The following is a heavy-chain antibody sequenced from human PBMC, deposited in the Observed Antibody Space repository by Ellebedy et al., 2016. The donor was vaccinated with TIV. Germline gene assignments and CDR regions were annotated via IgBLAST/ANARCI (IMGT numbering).Heavy chain of an antibody. Sequence: GGSLRLSCAASGFTFRSYGMHWVRQAPGKGLDWVAYIRYDESNRYYADSVKGRFTISRDNSKNTLYLQMNSLRGEDTAVYYCVKGRSAIAEYWGQGTLVTVSS. V-gene: IGHV3-30*02. CDR1: GFTFRSYG. CDR2: IRYDESNR. J-gene: IGHJ4*02. CDR3: VKGRSAIAEY. D-gene: IGHD2-2*02.